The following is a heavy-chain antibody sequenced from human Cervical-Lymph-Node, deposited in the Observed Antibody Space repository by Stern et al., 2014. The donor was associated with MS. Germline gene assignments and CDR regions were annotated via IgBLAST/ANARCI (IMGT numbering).Heavy chain of an antibody. V-gene: IGHV1-18*01. CDR2: ISAYNGNT. CDR1: GYTFTSYG. Sequence: QVQLVQSGAEVKKPGASVKVSCKASGYTFTSYGISWVRQAPGQGLEWMGWISAYNGNTNYAQKLQGRVTMTTDTSTSTAYMELRSLRSDDTAVYYCARDQVVVVPAAPNWFDPWGQGTLVTVSS. J-gene: IGHJ5*02. CDR3: ARDQVVVVPAAPNWFDP. D-gene: IGHD2-2*01.